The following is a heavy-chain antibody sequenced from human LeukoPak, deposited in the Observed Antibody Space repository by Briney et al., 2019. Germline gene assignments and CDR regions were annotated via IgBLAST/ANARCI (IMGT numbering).Heavy chain of an antibody. V-gene: IGHV3-23*01. CDR2: ISPRGDIT. Sequence: GGSLRLSCAASGFSFRSHGMNWVRQAPGKGLEWVSGISPRGDITYYKDSVRGRFTISRDNFKNTVSLQLNSLRAEDTAVYYCAVASSFFDYWGQGTLVTVSS. J-gene: IGHJ4*02. D-gene: IGHD5-12*01. CDR1: GFSFRSHG. CDR3: AVASSFFDY.